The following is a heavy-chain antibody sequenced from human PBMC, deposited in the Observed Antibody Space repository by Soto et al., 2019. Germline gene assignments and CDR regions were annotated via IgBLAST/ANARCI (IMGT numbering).Heavy chain of an antibody. V-gene: IGHV5-10-1*01. J-gene: IGHJ6*02. CDR2: IDPSDSYT. Sequence: GESLKISCKGSGYSFTSYWISWVRQMPGKGLEWMGRIDPSDSYTNYNPSFQGHVTISADKSISTAYLQWSSLKASDTAMYYCARQSPGELFYYYYGMDVWGQGTTVTVSS. CDR1: GYSFTSYW. CDR3: ARQSPGELFYYYYGMDV. D-gene: IGHD3-10*01.